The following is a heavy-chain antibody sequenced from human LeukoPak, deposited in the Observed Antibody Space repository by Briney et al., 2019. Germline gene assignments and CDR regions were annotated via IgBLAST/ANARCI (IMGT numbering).Heavy chain of an antibody. CDR2: IYFSGST. J-gene: IGHJ4*02. Sequence: SETLSLTCNVSGGSISSSSYYWGWIRQPPGKGLGWIGSIYFSGSTYYNSSLKSRVTISGDTSKNQFSLKLSSVTAADTAVYYCATTSSGTSGYYFDYWGQGTLVTVSS. CDR1: GGSISSSSYY. V-gene: IGHV4-39*07. D-gene: IGHD3-22*01. CDR3: ATTSSGTSGYYFDY.